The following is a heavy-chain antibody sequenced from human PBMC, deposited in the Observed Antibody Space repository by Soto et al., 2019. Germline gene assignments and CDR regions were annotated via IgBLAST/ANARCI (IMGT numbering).Heavy chain of an antibody. D-gene: IGHD2-2*02. CDR3: ARARFQVLYGKPYFDS. CDR1: GGSITTGGSY. J-gene: IGHJ4*02. CDR2: IYHSGNT. Sequence: QVQSQESGPGLVKPSQTLSLTCTVSGGSITTGGSYWSWIRQHPGKGLEWIGNIYHSGNTYYNPSLKSRLTISVDTSKNHFSLMVDSVTAADTAVYYCARARFQVLYGKPYFDSWGQGTLVTVSS. V-gene: IGHV4-31*03.